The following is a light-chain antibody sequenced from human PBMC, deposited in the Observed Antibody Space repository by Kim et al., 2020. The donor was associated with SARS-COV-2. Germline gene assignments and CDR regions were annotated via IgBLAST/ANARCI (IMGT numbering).Light chain of an antibody. CDR1: KLEDKF. CDR2: EDN. V-gene: IGLV3-1*01. Sequence: VSPGQTANITCSEHKLEDKFTSWYQQRPSQSPLLVIYEDNKRPSGIPERFSGSNTGNTGTLTISGTQAMDEADYYCQAWDSVSGIIFGGGTQLTVL. CDR3: QAWDSVSGII. J-gene: IGLJ2*01.